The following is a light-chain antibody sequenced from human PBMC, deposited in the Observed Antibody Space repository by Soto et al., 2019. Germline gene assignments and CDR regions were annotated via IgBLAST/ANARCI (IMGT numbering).Light chain of an antibody. CDR1: QNVLTY. V-gene: IGKV1-39*01. Sequence: DIQMTQSPYSLAASVGARVIIPCRASQNVLTYVNWYQQKPGKAPKLLSYAASSLQRGVPLRFSGSGSGTTFMLTISSLPPEDFATYFCQQTQAVPRTFGQGTKVDIK. J-gene: IGKJ1*01. CDR3: QQTQAVPRT. CDR2: AAS.